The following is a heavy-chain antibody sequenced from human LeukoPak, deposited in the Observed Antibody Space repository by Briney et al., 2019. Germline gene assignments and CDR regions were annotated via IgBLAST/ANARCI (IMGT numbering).Heavy chain of an antibody. D-gene: IGHD3-16*01. CDR3: AREGEGYFDY. Sequence: GGSLRLSCAASGFRFSSDWMTWVRQAPGKGLEWVGNIKGDGSQRSYGDSVKGRFTISRDNAKNSLYLEMNNLRAEDTAVYYCAREGEGYFDYWGQGTLVTVSS. J-gene: IGHJ4*02. CDR2: IKGDGSQR. V-gene: IGHV3-7*01. CDR1: GFRFSSDW.